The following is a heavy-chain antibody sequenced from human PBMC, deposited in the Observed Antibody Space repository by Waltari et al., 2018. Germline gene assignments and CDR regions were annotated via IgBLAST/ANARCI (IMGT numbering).Heavy chain of an antibody. J-gene: IGHJ4*02. CDR2: IYTSGST. V-gene: IGHV4-4*07. D-gene: IGHD3-10*01. CDR3: ASGYGSGNYNYLDY. CDR1: GGSISSYY. Sequence: QVQLQESGPGLVKPSETLSLTCSVSGGSISSYYWRWIRQPAGKGLEWIGRIYTSGSTTYNPSLRSRVTMSVDTSKNHFSLQLSSVTAADTAIYYCASGYGSGNYNYLDYWGQGILVTVSS.